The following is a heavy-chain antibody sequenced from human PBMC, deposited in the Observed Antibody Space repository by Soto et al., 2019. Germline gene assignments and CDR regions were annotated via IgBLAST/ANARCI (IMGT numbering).Heavy chain of an antibody. Sequence: PGGSLRLSCAASGFTFSSYAMHWVRQAPGKGLEWVAVISYDGSNKYYADSVKGRFTISRDNSKNTLYLQMNSLRAEDTAVYYCASDALPYCSGGSCYAFDYWGQGTLVTVSS. D-gene: IGHD2-15*01. CDR1: GFTFSSYA. V-gene: IGHV3-30-3*01. CDR3: ASDALPYCSGGSCYAFDY. J-gene: IGHJ4*02. CDR2: ISYDGSNK.